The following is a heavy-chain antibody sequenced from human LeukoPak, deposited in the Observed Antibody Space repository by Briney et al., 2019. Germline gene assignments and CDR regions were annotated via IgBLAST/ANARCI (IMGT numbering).Heavy chain of an antibody. Sequence: GGSLRLSCAASGFTFSNCWMSWVRQAPGKGLEWVANIKQDGSEKYYVDSVKGRFTISRGNAKNSLYLQMNSLRAEDAAIYYCARAYLLPSIPYWYFDLWGRGTLVTVSS. J-gene: IGHJ2*01. CDR2: IKQDGSEK. D-gene: IGHD2-21*01. V-gene: IGHV3-7*01. CDR1: GFTFSNCW. CDR3: ARAYLLPSIPYWYFDL.